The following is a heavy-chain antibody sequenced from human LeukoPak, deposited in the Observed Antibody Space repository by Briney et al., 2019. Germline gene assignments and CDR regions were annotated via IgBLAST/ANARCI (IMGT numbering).Heavy chain of an antibody. J-gene: IGHJ3*02. D-gene: IGHD6-6*01. CDR3: ARVRGQLVFFDI. CDR1: GDTFTGYY. V-gene: IGHV1-2*02. CDR2: INPNSGGT. Sequence: ASVKVSCTASGDTFTGYYMHWMRQAPGQGLEWMGWINPNSGGTNYAQKFQGSVTMTRDTSISTAYMDVSRLRRDDTPVYYCARVRGQLVFFDIWGQGTMVTVSS.